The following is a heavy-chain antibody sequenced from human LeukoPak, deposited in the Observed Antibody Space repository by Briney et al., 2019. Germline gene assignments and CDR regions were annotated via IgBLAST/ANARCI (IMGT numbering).Heavy chain of an antibody. CDR2: IYYSGST. CDR3: ARAYYSNYALDY. CDR1: GGSISSYY. J-gene: IGHJ4*02. Sequence: KPSETLSLTGTVSGGSISSYYWSWIRQPPGKGLEWIGYIYYSGSTNYNPSLKSRVTISVDTSKNQFSLKLSSVTAADTAVYYCARAYYSNYALDYWGQGTLVTVSS. D-gene: IGHD4-11*01. V-gene: IGHV4-59*01.